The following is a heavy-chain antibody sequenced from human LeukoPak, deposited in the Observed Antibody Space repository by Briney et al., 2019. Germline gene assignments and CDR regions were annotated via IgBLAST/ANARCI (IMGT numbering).Heavy chain of an antibody. CDR2: INHSGST. CDR3: ARASSGWYLY. J-gene: IGHJ4*02. CDR1: GGSFSGYY. D-gene: IGHD6-19*01. V-gene: IGHV4-34*01. Sequence: SETLSLTCAVYGGSFSGYYWSWIRQPPGKGLEWIGEINHSGSTNYNPSLKSRVTLSVDTSKNQFSLKLSSVTAADTAVYYCARASSGWYLYWGQGTLVTVSS.